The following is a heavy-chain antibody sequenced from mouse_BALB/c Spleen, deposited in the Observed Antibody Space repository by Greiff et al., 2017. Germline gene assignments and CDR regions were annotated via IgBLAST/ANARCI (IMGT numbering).Heavy chain of an antibody. V-gene: IGHV1S56*01. D-gene: IGHD2-1*01. CDR2: IYPGDGST. CDR3: ARRDYGNYAVY. J-gene: IGHJ2*01. Sequence: QVQLQQSGPELVKPGASVKMSCKASGYTFTSYYIHWVKQRPGQGLEWIGWIYPGDGSTKYNEKFKGKTTLTADKSSSTAYMLLSSLTSEDSAIYFCARRDYGNYAVYWGQGTTLTVSS. CDR1: GYTFTSYY.